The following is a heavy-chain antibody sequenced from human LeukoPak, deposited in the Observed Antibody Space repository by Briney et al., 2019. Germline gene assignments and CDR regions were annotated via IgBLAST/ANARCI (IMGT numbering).Heavy chain of an antibody. J-gene: IGHJ3*02. CDR2: IIPIFGTA. V-gene: IGHV1-69*05. CDR3: ARVVVGASEISYDAFDI. CDR1: GGTFSSYA. D-gene: IGHD1-26*01. Sequence: ASVKVSCKASGGTFSSYAISWVRQAPGQGLEWMGGIIPIFGTANYAQKFQGRVTITTDESTSTAYMELSSLRSEDTAVYYCARVVVGASEISYDAFDIWGQGTMVTVSS.